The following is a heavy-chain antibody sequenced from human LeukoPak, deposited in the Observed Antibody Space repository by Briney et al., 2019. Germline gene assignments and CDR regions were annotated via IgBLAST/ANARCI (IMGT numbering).Heavy chain of an antibody. CDR2: ISSSGSTI. V-gene: IGHV3-11*01. D-gene: IGHD4-23*01. J-gene: IGHJ4*02. Sequence: GGSLRLSCAASGFTFSDYYMSWIRQAPGKGLEWVSYISSSGSTIYYADSVKGRFTISRDNAKNSLYLQMNSLRAEDTATYYCAKGNTGHSSSPCDYWGQGTLVTVSS. CDR3: AKGNTGHSSSPCDY. CDR1: GFTFSDYY.